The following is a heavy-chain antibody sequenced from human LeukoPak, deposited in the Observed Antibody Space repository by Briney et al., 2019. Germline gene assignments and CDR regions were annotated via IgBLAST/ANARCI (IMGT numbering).Heavy chain of an antibody. CDR3: ARDEDCSGGSCYGGGFDY. V-gene: IGHV1-46*01. J-gene: IGHJ4*02. CDR2: INPSGGST. CDR1: GYTLTSYY. D-gene: IGHD2-15*01. Sequence: ASVKVSCKASGYTLTSYYMHWVRQAPGQGLEWMGIINPSGGSTSYAQKFQGRVTMTRDMSTSTVYMELSSLRSEDTAVYYCARDEDCSGGSCYGGGFDYWGQGTLVTVSS.